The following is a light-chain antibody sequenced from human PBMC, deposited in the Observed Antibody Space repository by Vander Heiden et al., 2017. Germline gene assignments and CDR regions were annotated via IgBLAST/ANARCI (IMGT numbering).Light chain of an antibody. J-gene: IGLJ3*02. CDR1: TLGDKY. V-gene: IGLV3-1*01. CDR3: QAWDSGSGV. Sequence: SYELTQPPSVSVSPGQQASITCSGDTLGDKYACWYQQKPGQSPVLVIYQDSRRPSGIPERFSGSNSGNTATLAISGTQAMDGADYYCQAWDSGSGVFGGGTKLTVL. CDR2: QDS.